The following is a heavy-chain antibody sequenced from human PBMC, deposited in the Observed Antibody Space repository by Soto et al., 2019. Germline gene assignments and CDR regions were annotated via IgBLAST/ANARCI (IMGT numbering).Heavy chain of an antibody. CDR1: GYTFKNYF. D-gene: IGHD2-15*01. CDR2: INTDNDDT. V-gene: IGHV1-3*04. J-gene: IGHJ4*02. CDR3: ARDWGSRGAVDY. Sequence: QVQLVQSGAEVKKPGASVKVSCKASGYTFKNYFIHWVRQAPGQSLEWMGWINTDNDDTEYSEKFQGRVAITTDTSASTAYMDLSSLTSDDTAVYYCARDWGSRGAVDYWGQGTLVIVSS.